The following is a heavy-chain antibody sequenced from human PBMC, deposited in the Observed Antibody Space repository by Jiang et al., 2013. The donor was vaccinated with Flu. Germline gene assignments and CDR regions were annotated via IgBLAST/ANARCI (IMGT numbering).Heavy chain of an antibody. CDR3: ARDPGVWSGYYKPVYYFDY. CDR1: GYTFTSYY. V-gene: IGHV1-46*01. CDR2: INPSGGST. Sequence: SGAEVKKPGASVKVSCKASGYTFTSYYMHWVRQAPGQGLEWMGIINPSGGSTSYAQKFQGRVTMTRDTSTSAVYMELSSLRSEDTAVYYCARDPGVWSGYYKPVYYFDYWGQGTLVTVSS. J-gene: IGHJ4*02. D-gene: IGHD3-3*01.